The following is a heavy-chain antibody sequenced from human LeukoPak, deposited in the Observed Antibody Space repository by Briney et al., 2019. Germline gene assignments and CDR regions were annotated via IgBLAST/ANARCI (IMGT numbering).Heavy chain of an antibody. CDR3: ARYYDSSGYWSTPHFDY. V-gene: IGHV4-61*01. Sequence: KPSETLSLTCTVSGDSVSGISFYWSWIRQPPGEGLQYIGYIQYSGSTNYNPSLKSRVTISVDTSKNQFSLKLSSVTAADTAVYYCARYYDSSGYWSTPHFDYRGQGTLVTVSS. CDR1: GDSVSGISFY. CDR2: IQYSGST. J-gene: IGHJ4*02. D-gene: IGHD3-22*01.